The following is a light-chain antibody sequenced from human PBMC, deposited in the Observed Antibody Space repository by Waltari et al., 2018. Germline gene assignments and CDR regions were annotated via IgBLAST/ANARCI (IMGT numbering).Light chain of an antibody. CDR3: LVSYSGTRGV. Sequence: QAVVTQEPSVTVSPGGTVTLTCGSSTGVVTSGHYSYWFQQKPGQAPRTRIYDTNKKHSWTPARFSGSLLGGKAALTLSGAQPDDEADYYCLVSYSGTRGVFGGGTKLTVL. CDR2: DTN. J-gene: IGLJ3*02. V-gene: IGLV7-46*01. CDR1: TGVVTSGHY.